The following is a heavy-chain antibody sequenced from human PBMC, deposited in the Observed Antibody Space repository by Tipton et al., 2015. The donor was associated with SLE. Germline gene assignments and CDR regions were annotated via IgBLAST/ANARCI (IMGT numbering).Heavy chain of an antibody. V-gene: IGHV4-59*01. CDR1: SGSISSYY. CDR3: ARETGSGWYGGGAFDI. D-gene: IGHD6-19*01. CDR2: IYYSGST. J-gene: IGHJ3*02. Sequence: TLSLTCTVSSGSISSYYWSWIRQPPGKGLEWIGYIYYSGSTNYNPSLKSRVTISVDTSKNQFSLKLSSVTAADTAVYYCARETGSGWYGGGAFDIWGQGTMVTVSS.